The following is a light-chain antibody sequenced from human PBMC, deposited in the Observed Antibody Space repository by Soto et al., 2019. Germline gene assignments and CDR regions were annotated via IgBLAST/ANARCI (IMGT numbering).Light chain of an antibody. CDR3: QQSDRSPPT. J-gene: IGKJ1*01. V-gene: IGKV1-39*01. Sequence: DIQMTQSPSSLSASVEDRVIITCRASQSISNHLNWYQQKPGKAPKLLIFAASSLQSGVPSRFSGSRSGPDFTLTISSLQPEDFATYYCQQSDRSPPTFGQGTKVEIK. CDR1: QSISNH. CDR2: AAS.